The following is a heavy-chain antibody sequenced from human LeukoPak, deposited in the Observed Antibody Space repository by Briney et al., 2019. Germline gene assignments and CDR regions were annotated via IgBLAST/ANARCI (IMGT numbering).Heavy chain of an antibody. CDR3: ARGDFGVVTHFDY. J-gene: IGHJ4*02. V-gene: IGHV3-7*01. CDR1: GFTISSNW. Sequence: GGSLRRSCTASGFTISSNWMSWVPQAPGMGLEWVANIKQDGGEKYYVDSVKGRFTISRDNAKNSLYLQMNSLRAEDTAIYYCARGDFGVVTHFDYWGQGTLVTVSS. D-gene: IGHD3-3*01. CDR2: IKQDGGEK.